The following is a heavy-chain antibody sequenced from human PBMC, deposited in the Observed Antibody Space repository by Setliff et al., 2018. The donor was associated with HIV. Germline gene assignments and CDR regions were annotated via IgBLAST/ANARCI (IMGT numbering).Heavy chain of an antibody. D-gene: IGHD6-13*01. CDR3: ARHPPHDSTWPYYYYGMDV. CDR1: RGSINSYY. J-gene: IGHJ6*02. V-gene: IGHV4-4*09. Sequence: SETLSLTCTVSRGSINSYYWSWIRQPPGKGLEWIGYIYATGSTNYNPSLKGRVTVSVDTAKNQFSLRLSSVTAADTAVYYCARHPPHDSTWPYYYYGMDVWGQGTTVTVSS. CDR2: IYATGST.